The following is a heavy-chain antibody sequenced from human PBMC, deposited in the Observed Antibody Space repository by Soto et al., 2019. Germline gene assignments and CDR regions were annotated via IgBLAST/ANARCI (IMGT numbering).Heavy chain of an antibody. CDR3: ATTYYDFWSGYYDHSYYYYMDV. V-gene: IGHV1-8*01. J-gene: IGHJ6*03. CDR1: GYTFTSYD. CDR2: MNPNSGNT. Sequence: ASVKVSCKASGYTFTSYDINWVRQATGQGLEWTGWMNPNSGNTGYAQKFQGRVTMTRNTSISTAYMELSSLRSEDTAVYYCATTYYDFWSGYYDHSYYYYMDVWGKGTTVTVSS. D-gene: IGHD3-3*01.